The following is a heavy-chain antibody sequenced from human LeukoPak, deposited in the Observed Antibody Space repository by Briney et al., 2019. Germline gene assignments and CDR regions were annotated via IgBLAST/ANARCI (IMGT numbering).Heavy chain of an antibody. CDR3: ARGRKERWLRFGALVPNYFDY. CDR2: INHSGST. D-gene: IGHD5-12*01. CDR1: GGSFSGYY. J-gene: IGHJ4*02. V-gene: IGHV4-34*01. Sequence: SETLSLTCAVYGGSFSGYYWSWIRQPPGKGLEWIGEINHSGSTNYNPSLKSRVTISVDTSKNQFSLKLSSVTAADTAVYYCARGRKERWLRFGALVPNYFDYWGQGTLVTVSS.